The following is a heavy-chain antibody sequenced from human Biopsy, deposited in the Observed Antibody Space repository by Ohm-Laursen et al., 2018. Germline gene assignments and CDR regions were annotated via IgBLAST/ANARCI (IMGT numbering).Heavy chain of an antibody. CDR2: MNHSGRT. J-gene: IGHJ6*02. V-gene: IGHV4-34*01. CDR3: VRGVDYYDPYHYYALDV. D-gene: IGHD3-22*01. Sequence: SDTLSLTCAVYGGSFSGYYWSWIRQPPGKGLEWIGEMNHSGRTNYNPSLKSRVTISVDTSKNQFSLKVRSVTAADTAVYYCVRGVDYYDPYHYYALDVWGQGTTVTVSS. CDR1: GGSFSGYY.